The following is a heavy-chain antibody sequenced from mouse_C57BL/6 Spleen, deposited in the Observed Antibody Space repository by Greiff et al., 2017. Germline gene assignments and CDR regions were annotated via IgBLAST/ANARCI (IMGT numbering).Heavy chain of an antibody. V-gene: IGHV3-6*01. J-gene: IGHJ3*01. CDR1: GYSITSGYY. CDR3: ARGPEGFAY. CDR2: ISYDGSN. Sequence: EVQLQESGPGLVKPSQSLSLTCSVTGYSITSGYYWNWIRQFPGNKLEWMGYISYDGSNNYNPSLKNRISITRDTSKNQFFLKLNSVTTEDTATYYCARGPEGFAYWGQGTLVTVSA.